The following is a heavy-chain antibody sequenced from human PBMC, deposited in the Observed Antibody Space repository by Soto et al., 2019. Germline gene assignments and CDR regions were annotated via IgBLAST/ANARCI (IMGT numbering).Heavy chain of an antibody. V-gene: IGHV4-31*03. CDR2: IYYSGKT. J-gene: IGHJ6*02. CDR3: ARDPSYGDYSYYGMDV. D-gene: IGHD4-17*01. CDR1: GGSINSGGYY. Sequence: QVQLQESGPGLVKPSQTLSLTCTVSGGSINSGGYYWSWIRQHPGKGLEWIGSIYYSGKTYYSPSLKSRVTISVDTSKNHFSLRLSSLTAADTAVYYCARDPSYGDYSYYGMDVWGQGTTVTVSS.